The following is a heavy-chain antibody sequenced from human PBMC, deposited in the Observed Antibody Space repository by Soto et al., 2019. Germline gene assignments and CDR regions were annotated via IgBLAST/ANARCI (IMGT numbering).Heavy chain of an antibody. Sequence: EVQLVESGGGLVKPGGSLRLSCAASGFTFSNAWMSWVRQAPGKGLEWVGRIKSKTDGGTTDYAAPVKGRFTISRDDSNNTLYLQMNSLKTEDTAVYYCTPDIVVVVAANSAFANWFDPWGQGTLVTVSS. D-gene: IGHD2-15*01. J-gene: IGHJ5*02. CDR3: TPDIVVVVAANSAFANWFDP. V-gene: IGHV3-15*01. CDR1: GFTFSNAW. CDR2: IKSKTDGGTT.